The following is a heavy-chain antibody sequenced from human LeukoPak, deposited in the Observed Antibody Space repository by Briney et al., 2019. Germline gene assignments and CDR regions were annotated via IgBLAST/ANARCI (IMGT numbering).Heavy chain of an antibody. CDR1: GYTFTSYG. Sequence: ASVKVSCKASGYTFTSYGISWVRQAPGQGLEWMGIFDPRGDSTSHAQKFQGRVSMTSDTSTGTVYMELSSLRSEDTAVYYCARDSNWSVDYWGQGTLVTVSS. D-gene: IGHD6-13*01. CDR3: ARDSNWSVDY. J-gene: IGHJ4*02. CDR2: FDPRGDST. V-gene: IGHV1-46*01.